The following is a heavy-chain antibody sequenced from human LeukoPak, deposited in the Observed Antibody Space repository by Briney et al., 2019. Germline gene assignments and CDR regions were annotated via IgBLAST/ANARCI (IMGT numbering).Heavy chain of an antibody. CDR3: ARDGVADYYYGMDV. D-gene: IGHD2-15*01. J-gene: IGHJ6*02. V-gene: IGHV3-21*01. CDR1: GFTFSSYS. Sequence: SGGSLRLSCAASGFTFSSYSMNWVRQAPGKGLEWVSSISSSSSYIYYADSVKGRFTISRDNAKNSLYLQMNSLRAEDTAVYYCARDGVADYYYGMDVWGQGTTVTVSS. CDR2: ISSSSSYI.